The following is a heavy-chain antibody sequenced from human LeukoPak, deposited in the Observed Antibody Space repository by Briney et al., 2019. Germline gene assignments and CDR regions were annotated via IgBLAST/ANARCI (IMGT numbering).Heavy chain of an antibody. D-gene: IGHD6-19*01. V-gene: IGHV4-31*03. J-gene: IGHJ4*02. CDR3: AGERGEEYSSGWYKTNYFYN. CDR1: GDSMNSGGYY. Sequence: PSQTLSLTCIVSGDSMNSGGYYWSWIRQHPGKGLEWIGHMSYSGSTSYNPSLKSRVNISVDTSENQFSLKLTSVTGADTAVYYCAGERGEEYSSGWYKTNYFYNWGQGIRVTVSS. CDR2: MSYSGST.